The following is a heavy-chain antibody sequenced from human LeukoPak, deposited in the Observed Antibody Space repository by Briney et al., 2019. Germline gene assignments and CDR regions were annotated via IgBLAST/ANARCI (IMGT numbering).Heavy chain of an antibody. CDR2: IYPGDSDT. V-gene: IGHV5-51*01. CDR1: GYIFTSYW. D-gene: IGHD6-19*01. CDR3: ARPLLYSSGWYYFDY. J-gene: IGHJ4*02. Sequence: PGESLKISCKGSGYIFTSYWIGWVRQMPGKGLEWMGIIYPGDSDTRYSPSFQGQVTISADKSISTAYLQWSSLKASDTAMYYCARPLLYSSGWYYFDYWGQGTLVTVSS.